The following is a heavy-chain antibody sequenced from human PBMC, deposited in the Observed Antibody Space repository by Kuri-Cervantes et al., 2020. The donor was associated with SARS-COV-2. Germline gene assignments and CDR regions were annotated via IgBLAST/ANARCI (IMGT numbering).Heavy chain of an antibody. CDR3: ARDKRSLDFWSGYYSTRTRYWYFDL. D-gene: IGHD3-3*01. CDR2: IYSGGST. Sequence: GESLKISCAASGFTVSSNYMSWVRQAPGKGLEWVSVIYSGGSTYYADSVKGRFTISRDNSKNTLYLQMNSLRAEDTAVYYCARDKRSLDFWSGYYSTRTRYWYFDLWGRCTLVTVSS. J-gene: IGHJ2*01. V-gene: IGHV3-53*01. CDR1: GFTVSSNY.